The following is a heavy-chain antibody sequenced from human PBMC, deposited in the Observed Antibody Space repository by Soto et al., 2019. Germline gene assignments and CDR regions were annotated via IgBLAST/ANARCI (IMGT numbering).Heavy chain of an antibody. CDR1: GFNFRDFW. V-gene: IGHV3-7*03. Sequence: EVQLVESGGGLVQPGGSLRLSCAVSGFNFRDFWMSWVRQAPGKGLEWVANIKQDGSEKYYVDSVKGRFTVSRDNAKNSLYLQMNSLRAEDTAMYYCARDYYDSSYWGQGTLVTVSS. CDR2: IKQDGSEK. J-gene: IGHJ4*02. CDR3: ARDYYDSSY. D-gene: IGHD3-22*01.